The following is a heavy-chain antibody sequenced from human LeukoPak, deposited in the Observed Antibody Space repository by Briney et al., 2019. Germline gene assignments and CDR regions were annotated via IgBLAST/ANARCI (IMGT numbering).Heavy chain of an antibody. CDR3: ARSLGGRNYYYYYMDV. CDR1: GGSISSYY. CDR2: IYYSGST. D-gene: IGHD3-16*01. J-gene: IGHJ6*03. V-gene: IGHV4-59*01. Sequence: SETLSLTCTVSGGSISSYYWSWIRQPPGKGLEWIGYIYYSGSTYYNPSLKSRVTISVDTSKNQFSLKLNSVTAADTAVYYCARSLGGRNYYYYYMDVWGKGTTVTVSS.